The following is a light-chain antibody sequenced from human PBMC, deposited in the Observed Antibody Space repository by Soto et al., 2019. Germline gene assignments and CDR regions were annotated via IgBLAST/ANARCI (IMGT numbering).Light chain of an antibody. CDR1: HSVSSD. Sequence: EIVMTQSPATLSVSPGERATLSCRASHSVSSDLAWYQQKPGQAPRFLIYDASNRATGIPARFSGSGSGTDFTLTISSLEPEDFAVYYCQQRSNWPITFGQGTRLEI. V-gene: IGKV3-11*01. J-gene: IGKJ5*01. CDR2: DAS. CDR3: QQRSNWPIT.